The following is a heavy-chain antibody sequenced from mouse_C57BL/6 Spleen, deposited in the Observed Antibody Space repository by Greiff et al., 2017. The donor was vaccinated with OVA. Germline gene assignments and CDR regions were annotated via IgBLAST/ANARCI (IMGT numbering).Heavy chain of an antibody. D-gene: IGHD3-2*02. CDR3: ARSAQATSHYFDY. V-gene: IGHV1-18*01. J-gene: IGHJ2*01. CDR1: GYTFTDYN. Sequence: VHVKQSGPELVKPGASVKIPCKASGYTFTDYNMDWVKQSHGKSLEWIGDINPNNGGTIYNQKFKGKATLTVDKSSSTAYMELRSLTSEDTAVYYCARSAQATSHYFDYWGQGTTLTVSS. CDR2: INPNNGGT.